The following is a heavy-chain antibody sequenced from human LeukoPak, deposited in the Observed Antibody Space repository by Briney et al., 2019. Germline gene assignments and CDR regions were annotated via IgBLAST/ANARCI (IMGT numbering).Heavy chain of an antibody. CDR1: GGSISRGGYC. CDR3: ARESYCSGGRCYSIANDAFDI. V-gene: IGHV4-31*03. J-gene: IGHJ3*02. Sequence: SETLSLTCTVSGGSISRGGYCWSWVRQHPGEGLEWIGYIYYSGSTYYNPSLKSRVTISVDTSKNQFSLKLSSVTAADTAVYYCARESYCSGGRCYSIANDAFDIWGQGTMVTVSS. D-gene: IGHD2-15*01. CDR2: IYYSGST.